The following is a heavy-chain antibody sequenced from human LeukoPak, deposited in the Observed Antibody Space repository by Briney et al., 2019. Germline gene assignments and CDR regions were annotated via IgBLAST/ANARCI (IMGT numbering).Heavy chain of an antibody. CDR2: IKPGGSEK. Sequence: GGSLRLSCAASGFTFSNYWMTWVRQGPGKGLEWVANIKPGGSEKYYVDSVKGRFTISRDNAKNSLYLQMNSLRAEDAAVYYCAKDPDSSGGVDYFDYWGQGTLVTVSS. CDR1: GFTFSNYW. CDR3: AKDPDSSGGVDYFDY. D-gene: IGHD3-22*01. J-gene: IGHJ4*02. V-gene: IGHV3-7*03.